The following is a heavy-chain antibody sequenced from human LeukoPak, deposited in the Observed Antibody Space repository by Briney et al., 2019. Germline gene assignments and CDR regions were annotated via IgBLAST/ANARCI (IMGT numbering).Heavy chain of an antibody. D-gene: IGHD3-9*01. Sequence: SETLSLTCAVYGGSFSGYYWSWIRQPPGKGLEWSGEINHSGSTNYNPSLKSRVTISVDTSKNQFSLELSSVTAADTAVYYCARLLRYFDWPKGAHYFDYWGQGTLVTVSS. J-gene: IGHJ4*02. CDR2: INHSGST. CDR1: GGSFSGYY. CDR3: ARLLRYFDWPKGAHYFDY. V-gene: IGHV4-34*01.